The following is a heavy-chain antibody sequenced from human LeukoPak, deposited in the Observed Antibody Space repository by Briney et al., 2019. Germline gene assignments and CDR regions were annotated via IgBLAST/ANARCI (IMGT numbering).Heavy chain of an antibody. D-gene: IGHD6-19*01. V-gene: IGHV5-51*01. Sequence: GESLKISCKGSGYSFTSHWIGWVRQMPGKGLEWMGIIYPGDSDTRYSPSFQGQVTISADKSISTAYLQWSSLKASDTAMYYCARHATSWQWLIYGPPDDIWGQGTMVTVSS. J-gene: IGHJ3*02. CDR1: GYSFTSHW. CDR2: IYPGDSDT. CDR3: ARHATSWQWLIYGPPDDI.